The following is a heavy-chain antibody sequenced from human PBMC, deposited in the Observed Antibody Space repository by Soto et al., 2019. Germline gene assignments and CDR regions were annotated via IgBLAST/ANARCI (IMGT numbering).Heavy chain of an antibody. CDR3: ARRSYDNSGYYYVDY. CDR2: TYYRGSA. CDR1: GDSITSSNKY. V-gene: IGHV4-39*01. J-gene: IGHJ4*02. D-gene: IGHD3-22*01. Sequence: QLHLQESGPGLVKPSETLSLTCTVSGDSITSSNKYWGWARQPPGKGLEWIGSTYYRGSAYYSPSLKGRVTISIDSSENQLSLNLSSVTAADTAVYYCARRSYDNSGYYYVDYWGQGTLVTVSS.